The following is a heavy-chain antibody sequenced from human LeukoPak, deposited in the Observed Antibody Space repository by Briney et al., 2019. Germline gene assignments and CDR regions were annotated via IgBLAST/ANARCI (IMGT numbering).Heavy chain of an antibody. J-gene: IGHJ4*02. CDR3: ARAFRENCDLNH. Sequence: GGSLRLSCSASGFTFLSYAMHWVRRAPGEGLEWVASISYDGSSKFNADSVEGRFTISRDNSKNTFYLQINSLRTEDTAVYYCARAFRENCDLNHWGQGSLVTV. D-gene: IGHD2-21*01. CDR2: ISYDGSSK. CDR1: GFTFLSYA. V-gene: IGHV3-30-3*01.